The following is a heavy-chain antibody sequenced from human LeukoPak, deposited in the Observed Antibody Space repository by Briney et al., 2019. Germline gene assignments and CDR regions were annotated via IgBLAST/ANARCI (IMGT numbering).Heavy chain of an antibody. CDR2: IYPGDSDT. CDR1: GYSFTSYC. CDR3: ARHRSYYSAMCAFDI. V-gene: IGHV5-51*01. Sequence: KPGESLKISCKGSGYSFTSYCIGWVRQMPGKGLEWMGIIYPGDSDTRYSPSFQGQVTISADKSISTAYLQWSSLKASDTAMYYCARHRSYYSAMCAFDIWGQGTMVTVSS. J-gene: IGHJ3*02. D-gene: IGHD1-26*01.